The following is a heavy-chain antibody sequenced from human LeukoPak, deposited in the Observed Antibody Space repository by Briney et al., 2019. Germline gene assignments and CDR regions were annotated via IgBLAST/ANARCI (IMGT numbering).Heavy chain of an antibody. J-gene: IGHJ6*03. CDR1: GSSISSTTYY. CDR3: ARHEASYFYYYMDV. CDR2: VYYGETT. V-gene: IGHV4-39*01. Sequence: SETLSLTCIVSGSSISSTTYYWAWIRQPPGMGLEWIGSVYYGETTYYNPSLESRVTISVDTSKNQFSLRLNSVTAADTAVYYCARHEASYFYYYMDVWGAGTTVIVSS.